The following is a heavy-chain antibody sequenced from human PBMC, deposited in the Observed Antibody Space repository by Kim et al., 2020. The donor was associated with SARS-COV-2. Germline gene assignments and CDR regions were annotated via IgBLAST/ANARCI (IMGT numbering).Heavy chain of an antibody. CDR1: GFTFSSYA. J-gene: IGHJ6*02. D-gene: IGHD6-19*01. CDR3: AKDQRYSSGWYVDYYYGMDV. Sequence: GGSLRLSCAASGFTFSSYAMSWVRQAPGKGLEWVSVIYSGGSSTYYADSVKGRFTISRDNSKNTLYLQMNSLRAEDTAVYYCAKDQRYSSGWYVDYYYGMDVWGQGTTVTVSS. V-gene: IGHV3-23*03. CDR2: IYSGGSST.